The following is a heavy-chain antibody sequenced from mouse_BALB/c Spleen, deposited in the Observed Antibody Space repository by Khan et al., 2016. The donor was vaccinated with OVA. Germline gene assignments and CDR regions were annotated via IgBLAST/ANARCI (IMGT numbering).Heavy chain of an antibody. D-gene: IGHD1-1*01. V-gene: IGHV5-6*01. CDR3: TRLAYYYDSEGFAY. CDR1: GFTFSTYG. CDR2: VSTGGSYT. Sequence: EVQLQESGGDLVKPGGSLKLSCAASGFTFSTYGMSWVRQTPDKRLKWVATVSTGGSYTYYPDSVKGRFTISRDNAKNTLYLQMSGLKSEDTAMFYCTRLAYYYDSEGFAYWGQGTLVTVSA. J-gene: IGHJ3*01.